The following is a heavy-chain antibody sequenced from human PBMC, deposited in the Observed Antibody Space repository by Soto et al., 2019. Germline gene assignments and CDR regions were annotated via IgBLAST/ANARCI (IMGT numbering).Heavy chain of an antibody. CDR2: IYYSGST. V-gene: IGHV4-31*03. J-gene: IGHJ5*02. CDR1: GGSISSGGYY. Sequence: SETLSLTCTVSGGSISSGGYYWSWIRQHPGKGLEWIGYIYYSGSTYYNPSLKSRVTISVDTSKNQFSLKLSSVTAADTAVYYCARSVPAAIRGIAARRNWFDPWGQGTLGTSPQ. D-gene: IGHD2-2*02. CDR3: ARSVPAAIRGIAARRNWFDP.